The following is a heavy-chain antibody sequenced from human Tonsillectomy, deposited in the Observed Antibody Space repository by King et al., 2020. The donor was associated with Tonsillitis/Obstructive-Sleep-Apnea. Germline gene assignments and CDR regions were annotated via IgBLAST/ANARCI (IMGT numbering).Heavy chain of an antibody. Sequence: VQLVESGGGLVQPGGSLRLSCAASGFTFSSYAMSWVRQAPGKGLEWVSTISGSGGTTYYADSVKGRFTISRDNSKNTLYLQMNSLRAEDTALYYCAKDRTVTTFLGVFDIWGQGTMVTVSS. V-gene: IGHV3-23*04. CDR2: ISGSGGTT. D-gene: IGHD4-17*01. J-gene: IGHJ3*02. CDR1: GFTFSSYA. CDR3: AKDRTVTTFLGVFDI.